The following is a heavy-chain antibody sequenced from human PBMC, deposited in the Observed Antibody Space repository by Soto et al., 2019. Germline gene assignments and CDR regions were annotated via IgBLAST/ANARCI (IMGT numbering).Heavy chain of an antibody. CDR1: GYSFSIYW. CDR2: VYPGDSDT. CDR3: ARQGGMDV. J-gene: IGHJ6*02. Sequence: PGESLKISCKGSGYSFSIYWIAWVRHMPGKGLEWMGIVYPGDSDTRYSPSFQGQVTISVDKSIDTAHLQWSSLKASDTAMYYCARQGGMDVWGQGTTVTVSS. V-gene: IGHV5-51*01.